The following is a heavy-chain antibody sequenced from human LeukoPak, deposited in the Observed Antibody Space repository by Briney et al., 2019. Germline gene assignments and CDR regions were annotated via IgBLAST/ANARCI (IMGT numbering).Heavy chain of an antibody. J-gene: IGHJ4*02. CDR1: GFTVSSNY. Sequence: GGSLRLSCAASGFTVSSNYMSWVRQAPGKGLEWVSVIYSGGSTYYADSVKGRFTISRDNSKNTLYLQMNSLRAEDTAVYYCARDRGATQLWPVYFDYWGQGTLVTVSS. D-gene: IGHD3-10*01. CDR3: ARDRGATQLWPVYFDY. V-gene: IGHV3-66*01. CDR2: IYSGGST.